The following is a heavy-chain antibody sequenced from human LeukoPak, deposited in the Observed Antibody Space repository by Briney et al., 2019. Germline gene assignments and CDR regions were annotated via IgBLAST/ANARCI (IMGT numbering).Heavy chain of an antibody. D-gene: IGHD3-10*01. J-gene: IGHJ4*02. Sequence: SVQVSCKASGYTFTSYGFSWVRQAPGQGLEWMGSISTYYGNTNYAQKLQDRVTMTTDTSTSTAYMELTSLRSDDTAVYYCARVYSTNYYGSGDRPFLFDYWGQGTVVTVSS. CDR3: ARVYSTNYYGSGDRPFLFDY. CDR1: GYTFTSYG. V-gene: IGHV1-18*01. CDR2: ISTYYGNT.